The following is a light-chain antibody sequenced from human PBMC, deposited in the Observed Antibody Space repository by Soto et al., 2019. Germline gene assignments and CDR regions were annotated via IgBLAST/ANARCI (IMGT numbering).Light chain of an antibody. CDR3: QSYDSSLSGWV. CDR1: SSHIGAGYD. Sequence: QSVLTQPPSVSGAPGQRVTISCTGSSSHIGAGYDVHWYQQLPGTAPKLLIYGNSNRPSGVPDRFSGSKSGTSASLAITGLQAEDEADYSCQSYDSSLSGWVFGGGTKLTVL. V-gene: IGLV1-40*01. J-gene: IGLJ3*02. CDR2: GNS.